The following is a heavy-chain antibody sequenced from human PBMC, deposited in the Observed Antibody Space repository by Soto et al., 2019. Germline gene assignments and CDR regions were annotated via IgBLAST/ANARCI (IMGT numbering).Heavy chain of an antibody. CDR2: IIPILGIA. Sequence: QVQLVQSGAEVKKPGSSVKVSCKASGGTFSSYTISWVRQAPGQGLEWMGRIIPILGIANYAQKFQGRVTITADKSTSTAYMELSSLRSEDTAVYYCASQGDYSGSRGGDYWGQGTLVTVSS. D-gene: IGHD3-10*01. J-gene: IGHJ4*02. CDR3: ASQGDYSGSRGGDY. CDR1: GGTFSSYT. V-gene: IGHV1-69*02.